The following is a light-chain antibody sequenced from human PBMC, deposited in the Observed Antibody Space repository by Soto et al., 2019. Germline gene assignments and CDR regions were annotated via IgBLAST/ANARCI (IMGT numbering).Light chain of an antibody. CDR1: QTISNW. CDR2: KAS. J-gene: IGKJ1*01. CDR3: QHYNSYSEA. Sequence: IQMTQSPSTLSGSVGDRVTITCRASQTISNWLAWYQQKPGKAPKLLIYKASTLKSGVPSRFSGSGSGTEFTLTISSLQPDDFATYYCQHYNSYSEAFGQGTKGDIK. V-gene: IGKV1-5*03.